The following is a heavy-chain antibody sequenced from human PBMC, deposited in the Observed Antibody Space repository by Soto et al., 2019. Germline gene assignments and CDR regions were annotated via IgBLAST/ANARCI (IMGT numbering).Heavy chain of an antibody. CDR1: GFTFSSYA. CDR3: AKSAMVRGGGWFDP. J-gene: IGHJ5*02. CDR2: IIISGGST. D-gene: IGHD3-10*01. V-gene: IGHV3-23*01. Sequence: EVQLLESGGGLVQPGGSLRLSCTASGFTFSSYAMNWVRQAPGKGLEWVSGIIISGGSTYYADSVKGRFTISRDNAKNTVYLQMNSLRAEDTAIYYCAKSAMVRGGGWFDPWGQGTLVTVSS.